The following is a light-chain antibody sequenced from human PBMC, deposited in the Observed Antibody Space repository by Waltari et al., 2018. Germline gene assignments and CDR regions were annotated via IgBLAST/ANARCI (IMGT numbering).Light chain of an antibody. Sequence: ETTITQSPAFMSATPRDKVNISCRASQDIDDEMNWYQQKPGEGAIFIIQEATTLVPGIPPRFSGSGYVTDFTLTINNIQSEDVASYFCLEHDNFPTHTFGQGTKLEIK. CDR3: LEHDNFPTHT. CDR2: EAT. J-gene: IGKJ2*01. CDR1: QDIDDE. V-gene: IGKV5-2*01.